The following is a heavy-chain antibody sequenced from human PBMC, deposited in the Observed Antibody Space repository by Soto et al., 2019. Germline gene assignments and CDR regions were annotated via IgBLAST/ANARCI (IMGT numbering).Heavy chain of an antibody. J-gene: IGHJ4*02. D-gene: IGHD3-9*01. CDR3: AKGGSTGSSY. Sequence: GSLRRSVAASGFTLSSYAMSWVRQAPGKGLEWVSAISGSGGSTYYADSVKGRFTISRDNSKNTLYLQMNSLRAEDTAVYYCAKGGSTGSSYWGQGTLVTVSS. CDR2: ISGSGGST. V-gene: IGHV3-23*01. CDR1: GFTLSSYA.